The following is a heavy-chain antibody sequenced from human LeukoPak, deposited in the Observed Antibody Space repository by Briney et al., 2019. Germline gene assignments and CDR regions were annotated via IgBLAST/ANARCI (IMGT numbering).Heavy chain of an antibody. J-gene: IGHJ4*02. Sequence: SETLSLTCTVSGGSISSYYWSWIRQPPGKGLEWIGYIYCSGSTNYNPSLKSRVTISVDTSKNQFSLKLSSVTAADTAVYYCARGLTTLDYWGQGTLVTVSS. V-gene: IGHV4-59*01. D-gene: IGHD1-14*01. CDR1: GGSISSYY. CDR3: ARGLTTLDY. CDR2: IYCSGST.